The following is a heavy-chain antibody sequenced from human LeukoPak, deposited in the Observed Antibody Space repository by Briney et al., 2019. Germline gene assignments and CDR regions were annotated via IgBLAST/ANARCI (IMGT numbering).Heavy chain of an antibody. CDR3: ARLQSPPQWELRESGFDP. D-gene: IGHD1-26*01. Sequence: PSETLSLTCTVSGGSISSYYWSWIRQPPGKGLEWIGYIYYSGSTNYNPSLKSRVTISVDTSKNQFSLKLSSVTAADTAVYYCARLQSPPQWELRESGFDPWGQGTLVTVSS. CDR1: GGSISSYY. J-gene: IGHJ5*02. CDR2: IYYSGST. V-gene: IGHV4-59*08.